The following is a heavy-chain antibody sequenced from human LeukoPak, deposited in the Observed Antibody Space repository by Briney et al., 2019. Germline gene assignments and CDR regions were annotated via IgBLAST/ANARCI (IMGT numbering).Heavy chain of an antibody. Sequence: ASVKVSCKVSGYTLTELSMHWVRQAPGKPLEWMGGFDPEDGETIYAQKFQGRVTMTEDTSTDTAYMELSSLRSEDTAVYYCATGLPRPVHAFDIWGQGTMVTVSS. V-gene: IGHV1-24*01. J-gene: IGHJ3*02. CDR2: FDPEDGET. CDR3: ATGLPRPVHAFDI. CDR1: GYTLTELS. D-gene: IGHD4-11*01.